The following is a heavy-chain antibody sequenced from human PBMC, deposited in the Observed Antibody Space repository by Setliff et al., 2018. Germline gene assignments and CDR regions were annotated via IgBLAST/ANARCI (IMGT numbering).Heavy chain of an antibody. CDR2: IYTSGST. D-gene: IGHD6-13*01. CDR1: GGSISSYY. Sequence: SSETLSLTCTVSGGSISSYYWSWIRQPAGKGLEWIGRIYTSGSTNYNPSLKSRVTMSVDTSKNQFSLKLSSVTAADTAVYYCARAGGGSSFTAYYYYYYMDAWGKGTTVTVSS. V-gene: IGHV4-4*07. J-gene: IGHJ6*03. CDR3: ARAGGGSSFTAYYYYYYMDA.